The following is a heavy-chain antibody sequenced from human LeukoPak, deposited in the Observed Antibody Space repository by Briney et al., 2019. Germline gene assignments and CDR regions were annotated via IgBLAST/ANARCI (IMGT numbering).Heavy chain of an antibody. CDR2: ISAYNGNT. V-gene: IGHV1-18*01. CDR1: GYTFTSYG. D-gene: IGHD5-18*01. Sequence: GASVKVSCKASGYTFTSYGISWVRQAPGQGLEWMGWISAYNGNTNYAQKLQGRVTMTTDTSTSTAYMELRSLRSDDTAVYYCARVPRGERGYSYGDYWGQGTLVTVSS. CDR3: ARVPRGERGYSYGDY. J-gene: IGHJ4*02.